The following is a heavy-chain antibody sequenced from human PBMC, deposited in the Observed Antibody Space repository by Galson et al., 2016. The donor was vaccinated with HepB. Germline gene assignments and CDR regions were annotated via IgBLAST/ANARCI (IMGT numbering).Heavy chain of an antibody. CDR3: ARLSADIVGDDY. V-gene: IGHV4-39*01. Sequence: ESLSLTCSVSGGSIIRNSYYWGWIRQPPGKGLEWIGSVFHTGTTYYNPSLQSRVTISVDTSKNQFSLRVTSVTAADTAVYYCARLSADIVGDDYWGQGTLVTVSS. J-gene: IGHJ4*02. D-gene: IGHD5-12*01. CDR1: GGSIIRNSYY. CDR2: VFHTGTT.